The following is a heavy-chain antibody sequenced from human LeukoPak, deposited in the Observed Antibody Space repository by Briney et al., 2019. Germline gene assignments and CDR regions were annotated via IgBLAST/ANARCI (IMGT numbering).Heavy chain of an antibody. Sequence: SVTVSCKASGGTFSSYAISGVRQAPGQGLEWMGGIIPIFGTANYAQKFQGRVTITTDESTSTAYMELSSLRSEDTAVYYCARDLYGGYAYWGQGTLVTVSS. CDR3: ARDLYGGYAY. J-gene: IGHJ4*02. CDR2: IIPIFGTA. V-gene: IGHV1-69*05. CDR1: GGTFSSYA. D-gene: IGHD5-12*01.